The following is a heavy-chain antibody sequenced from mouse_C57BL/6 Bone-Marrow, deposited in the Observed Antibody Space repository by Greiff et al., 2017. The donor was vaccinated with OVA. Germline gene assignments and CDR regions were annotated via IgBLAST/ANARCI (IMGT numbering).Heavy chain of an antibody. J-gene: IGHJ2*01. V-gene: IGHV1-42*01. CDR2: INPSTGGT. Sequence: EVQLVESGPELVKPGASVKISCKASGYSFTGYYMNWVKQSPEKSLEWIGEINPSTGGTTYNQKFKAKATLTVDKSSSTAYMQLKSLTSEDSAVYYCARRDTTAFFDYWGQGTTLTVSS. CDR3: ARRDTTAFFDY. D-gene: IGHD1-2*01. CDR1: GYSFTGYY.